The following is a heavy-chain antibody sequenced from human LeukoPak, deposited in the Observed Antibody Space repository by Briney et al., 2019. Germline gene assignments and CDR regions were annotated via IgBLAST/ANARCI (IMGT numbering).Heavy chain of an antibody. V-gene: IGHV4-39*07. CDR2: IYYSGST. CDR1: GGSISSSSYY. D-gene: IGHD1-26*01. Sequence: SETLSLTCTVSGGSISSSSYYWGWIRQPPGKGLERIGSIYYSGSTYYNPSLKSRVTISVDTSKNQFSLKLSSVTAADTAVYYCARCVTSKMGVTNWFDPWGQGTLVTVSS. J-gene: IGHJ5*02. CDR3: ARCVTSKMGVTNWFDP.